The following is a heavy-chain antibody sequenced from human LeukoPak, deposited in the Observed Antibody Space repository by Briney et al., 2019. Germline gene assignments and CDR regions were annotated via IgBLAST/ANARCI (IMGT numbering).Heavy chain of an antibody. Sequence: GGSLRLSCAASGFTVSINYMSWVRQAPGKGLEWVSVIYSGGSTYYADSVKGRFTISRDNSKNTLYLQMNSLRAEDTAVYYCARVSSSSGWYVGFDYWGQGTLVTVSS. CDR3: ARVSSSSGWYVGFDY. CDR2: IYSGGST. CDR1: GFTVSINY. D-gene: IGHD6-19*01. V-gene: IGHV3-66*01. J-gene: IGHJ4*02.